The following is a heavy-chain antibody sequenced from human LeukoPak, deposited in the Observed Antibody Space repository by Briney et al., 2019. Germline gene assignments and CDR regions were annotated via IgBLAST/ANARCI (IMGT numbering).Heavy chain of an antibody. D-gene: IGHD6-19*01. J-gene: IGHJ4*02. V-gene: IGHV1-18*04. Sequence: ASVKVSCTASGYTFSNYGISWVRQAPGLGLEWMGWTSYNGNTNYSQKFQDRVTMTTDTSTTTAYMELRSLESDDTAVYYCARHSGSGWQALGYWGQGTLVTVSS. CDR2: TSYNGNT. CDR3: ARHSGSGWQALGY. CDR1: GYTFSNYG.